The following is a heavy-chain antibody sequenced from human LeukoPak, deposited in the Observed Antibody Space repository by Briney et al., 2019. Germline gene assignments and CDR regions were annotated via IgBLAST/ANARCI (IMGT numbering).Heavy chain of an antibody. CDR3: ARDPDYYDSSGYSDDAFDI. CDR2: ITSNSSYI. Sequence: PGGSLRLLCAASGFTFSSYSMNWVRKASGMGLEKVSSITSNSSYIYYADSVKGRFTISRDNAKNSLYLQMNSLRAEDTAVYYCARDPDYYDSSGYSDDAFDIWGQGTMVTVSS. V-gene: IGHV3-21*01. D-gene: IGHD3-22*01. CDR1: GFTFSSYS. J-gene: IGHJ3*02.